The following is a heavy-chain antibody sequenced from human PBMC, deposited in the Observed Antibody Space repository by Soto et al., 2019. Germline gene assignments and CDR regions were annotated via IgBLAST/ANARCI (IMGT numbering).Heavy chain of an antibody. CDR1: GGSITNHY. Sequence: QVQLQESGPRLVTPSETLTLTCSLSGGSITNHYWGWIRHPPGKGLEFIGRIYPSGRAHYNPSLQSRVTMSVDTSKHQFSLKVNSVTAADTAIYYCARDYDVNTAVDYWYFDLWGRGTMVTVSS. CDR3: ARDYDVNTAVDYWYFDL. CDR2: IYPSGRA. V-gene: IGHV4-4*07. J-gene: IGHJ2*01. D-gene: IGHD5-18*01.